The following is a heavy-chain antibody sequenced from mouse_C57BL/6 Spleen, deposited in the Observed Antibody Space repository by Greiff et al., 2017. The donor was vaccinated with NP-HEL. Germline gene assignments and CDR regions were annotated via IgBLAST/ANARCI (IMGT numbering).Heavy chain of an antibody. V-gene: IGHV3-6*01. CDR2: ISYDGSN. J-gene: IGHJ1*03. D-gene: IGHD1-1*01. Sequence: DVQLQESGPGLVKPSQSLSLTCSVTGYSITSGYYWNWIRQFPGNKLEWMGYISYDGSNNYNPSLKNRISITRDTSKNQFFLKLNSVTTEDTATYYCARVDYGSSYWYFDVWGTGTTVTVSS. CDR3: ARVDYGSSYWYFDV. CDR1: GYSITSGYY.